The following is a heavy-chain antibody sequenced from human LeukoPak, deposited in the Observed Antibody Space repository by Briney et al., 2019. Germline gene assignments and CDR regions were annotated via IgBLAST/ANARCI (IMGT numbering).Heavy chain of an antibody. CDR1: GGSISSYY. Sequence: PSQTLSLTCTVSGGSISSYYWSWIRQPAGKGLEWIARIYTSGSTNYNPSLKSRVTMSVDTSKNQFSLKLSSVTAADTAVYYCARDYYDILTGYYYSDYWGQGTLVTVSS. CDR3: ARDYYDILTGYYYSDY. D-gene: IGHD3-9*01. J-gene: IGHJ4*02. CDR2: IYTSGST. V-gene: IGHV4-4*07.